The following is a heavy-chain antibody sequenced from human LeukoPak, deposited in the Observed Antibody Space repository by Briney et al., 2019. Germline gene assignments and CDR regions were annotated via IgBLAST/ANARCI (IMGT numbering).Heavy chain of an antibody. Sequence: GASVKVSCKASGGTFSSYAISWVRQAPGQGLEWMGRIIPILGIANYAQKFQGRVTITADKSTSTAYMELSSLRSEDTAVYYCARGAYDILTGYLQTFDYWGQGTLVTVSS. CDR1: GGTFSSYA. J-gene: IGHJ4*02. CDR3: ARGAYDILTGYLQTFDY. D-gene: IGHD3-9*01. V-gene: IGHV1-69*04. CDR2: IIPILGIA.